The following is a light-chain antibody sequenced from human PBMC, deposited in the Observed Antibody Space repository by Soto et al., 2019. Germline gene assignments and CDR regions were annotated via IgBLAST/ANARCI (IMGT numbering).Light chain of an antibody. CDR1: SRDVGAYNF. J-gene: IGLJ1*01. CDR2: EGN. Sequence: QSALTQPPSASGSSGQSVTISCTGTSRDVGAYNFVSWYQQHPGQAPKLVIYEGNMRPSGVPDRFSGSKSGNTASLTVSGLQADDEADYYCAAYAGNNNYVFGFGTKVTVL. CDR3: AAYAGNNNYV. V-gene: IGLV2-8*01.